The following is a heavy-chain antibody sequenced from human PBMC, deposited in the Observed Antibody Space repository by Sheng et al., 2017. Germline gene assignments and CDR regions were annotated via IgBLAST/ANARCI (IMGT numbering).Heavy chain of an antibody. Sequence: QVQLQESGPGLVKPSETLYLTCTVSGGSISSYYWSWIRQPPGKGLEWIGYIYYSGSTNYNPSLKSRVTISVDTSKNQFSLKLSSVTAADTAVYYCARVRSPDYYDSSGYYYYYYMDVLGPRGPRSPSP. CDR3: ARVRSPDYYDSSGYYYYYYMDV. D-gene: IGHD3-22*01. V-gene: IGHV4-59*01. CDR1: GGSISSYY. CDR2: IYYSGST. J-gene: IGHJ6*03.